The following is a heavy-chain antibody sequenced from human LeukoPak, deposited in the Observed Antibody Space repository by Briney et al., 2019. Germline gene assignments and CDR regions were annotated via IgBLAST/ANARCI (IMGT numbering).Heavy chain of an antibody. D-gene: IGHD7-27*01. V-gene: IGHV3-23*01. CDR2: ISGSGGST. CDR3: AKDRANWGRSGDY. CDR1: GLTFSSYA. J-gene: IGHJ4*02. Sequence: GGPLRLSCAASGLTFSSYAMSCVRQAPGKGLVCVSAISGSGGSTYYADSVKGRFTISRDNSKNTLYLQMNSLRAEDTAVYYCAKDRANWGRSGDYWGQGTLVTVSS.